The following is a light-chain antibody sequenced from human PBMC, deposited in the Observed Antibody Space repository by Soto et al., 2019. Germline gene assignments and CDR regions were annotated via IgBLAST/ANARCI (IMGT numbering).Light chain of an antibody. CDR2: SAS. Sequence: TQSPSSLSASVGDIVTITCRASQSISSYLNWYQQKPGQAPRLLIYSASTRATGIPDRFSGSGSGTDFTLTISRLEPEDFAVYYCQHYGTSPSTFGRGTKWIS. CDR3: QHYGTSPST. CDR1: QSISSY. V-gene: IGKV3-20*01. J-gene: IGKJ1*01.